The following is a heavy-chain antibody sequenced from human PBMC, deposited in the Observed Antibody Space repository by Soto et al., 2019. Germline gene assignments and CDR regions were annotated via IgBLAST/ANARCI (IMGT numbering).Heavy chain of an antibody. CDR2: IKEDGSES. CDR3: LRDGGRGGTNTF. V-gene: IGHV3-7*04. J-gene: IGHJ3*01. D-gene: IGHD2-15*01. Sequence: EMQVVESGGGLVQPGGSLRLSCAASGFTLISYWMAWARQAPGKGLEWVGNIKEDGSESYFVDSVKGRFTISRDNARNLLHLQMNSLREEDRAMYYCLRDGGRGGTNTFWGRGTMVTVSS. CDR1: GFTLISYW.